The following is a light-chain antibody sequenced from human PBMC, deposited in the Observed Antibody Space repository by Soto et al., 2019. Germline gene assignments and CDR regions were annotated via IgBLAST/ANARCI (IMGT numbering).Light chain of an antibody. CDR3: HQYGTSPSWT. Sequence: ETVLTQSPGTLSLSPGERATLSCRASQSISSNNLASYQQKPGQAPRLLMYGASIRATGIPDRFRGSGSGTDFSLPVSRLEPDDFAVYYCHQYGTSPSWTCGRGTKVEIK. CDR2: GAS. CDR1: QSISSNN. V-gene: IGKV3-20*01. J-gene: IGKJ1*01.